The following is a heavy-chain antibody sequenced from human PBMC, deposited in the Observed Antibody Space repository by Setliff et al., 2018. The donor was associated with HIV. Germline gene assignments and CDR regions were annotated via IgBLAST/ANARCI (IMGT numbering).Heavy chain of an antibody. J-gene: IGHJ3*02. V-gene: IGHV1-18*01. CDR2: IHPSTGNT. CDR1: GYFFTTYG. D-gene: IGHD6-19*01. Sequence: ASVKVSCKASGYFFTTYGISWVRQAPGQGLEWMGLIHPSTGNTYYTQKFQGRVTITADKSTSTAYMELSSLRSEDTAVYYCGIAVAGTYAFDIWGQGTMVTVSS. CDR3: GIAVAGTYAFDI.